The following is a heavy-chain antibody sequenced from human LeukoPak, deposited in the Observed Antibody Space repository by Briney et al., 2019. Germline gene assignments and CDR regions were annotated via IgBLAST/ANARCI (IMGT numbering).Heavy chain of an antibody. CDR1: GFTFDDYA. CDR3: AKDRSSSSLRQGYNWFDP. J-gene: IGHJ5*02. Sequence: PGASLRLSCAASGFTFDDYAMHWVRQAPGKGLEWVSGISWNSGSIGYADSVKGRFTISRDNAKNSLYLQMNSLRAEDTALYYCAKDRSSSSLRQGYNWFDPWGQGTLVTVSS. D-gene: IGHD6-6*01. V-gene: IGHV3-9*01. CDR2: ISWNSGSI.